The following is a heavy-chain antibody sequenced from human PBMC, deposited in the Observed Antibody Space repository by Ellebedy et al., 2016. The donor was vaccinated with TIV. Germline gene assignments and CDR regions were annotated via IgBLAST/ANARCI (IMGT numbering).Heavy chain of an antibody. CDR1: GFPFSSFE. V-gene: IGHV3-48*03. CDR3: AKDPQQLTTVAINWSDP. D-gene: IGHD4/OR15-4a*01. J-gene: IGHJ5*02. Sequence: GESLKISCAASGFPFSSFEFNWVRQSPGKGLEWVSYISSSGTTKYYADSVKGRFTISRDNAKNSLYLQMNSLRAEDTAVYYCAKDPQQLTTVAINWSDPWGQGTLVIVSS. CDR2: ISSSGTTK.